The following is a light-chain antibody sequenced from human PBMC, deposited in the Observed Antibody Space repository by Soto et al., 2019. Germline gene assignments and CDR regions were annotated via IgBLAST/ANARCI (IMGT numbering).Light chain of an antibody. CDR3: QQSFSTIT. Sequence: DIQMTQSPSSLSASVGDRVTITCRASQSIMKYLHWYQQRPGKAPKLLIHDTSDLQSGVPARFSGSGSGTHFTLTISSLQPEDFAIYYCQQSFSTITFGQGTRLEIK. CDR2: DTS. CDR1: QSIMKY. V-gene: IGKV1-39*01. J-gene: IGKJ5*01.